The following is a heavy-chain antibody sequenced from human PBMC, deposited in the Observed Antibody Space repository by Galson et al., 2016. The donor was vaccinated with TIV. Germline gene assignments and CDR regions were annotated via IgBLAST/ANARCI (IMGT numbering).Heavy chain of an antibody. Sequence: SLRLSCAASGFTFSSSKMNWVRQAPGKGLEWVSYISSSGSPIYYTDSVKGRFTISRDNAKNSLYLQMNSLRAEDTAVYYCSSSSEDYWGQGTLATVSS. CDR3: SSSSEDY. J-gene: IGHJ4*02. CDR2: ISSSGSPI. CDR1: GFTFSSSK. D-gene: IGHD6-6*01. V-gene: IGHV3-48*03.